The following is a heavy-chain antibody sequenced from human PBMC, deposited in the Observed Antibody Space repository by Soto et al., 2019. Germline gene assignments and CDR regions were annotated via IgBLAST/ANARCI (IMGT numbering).Heavy chain of an antibody. D-gene: IGHD3-16*01. Sequence: SETLSLTCTVSGGSISSYYWSWIRQPPGKGLEWIGYIYYSGSTNYNPSLKSRVTISVDTSKNQFSLKLSSVTAADAAVYYCARGAAYVNDAFDIWGQGTMVTVSS. CDR3: ARGAAYVNDAFDI. CDR2: IYYSGST. V-gene: IGHV4-59*01. CDR1: GGSISSYY. J-gene: IGHJ3*02.